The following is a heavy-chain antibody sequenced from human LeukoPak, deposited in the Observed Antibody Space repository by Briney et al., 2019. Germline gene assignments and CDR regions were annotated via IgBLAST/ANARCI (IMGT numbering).Heavy chain of an antibody. CDR2: INHSGST. V-gene: IGHV4-34*01. CDR3: ARGGSSYPDQIYYFDY. CDR1: GGSFSGYY. J-gene: IGHJ4*02. Sequence: SETLSLTCAVYGGSFSGYYWSWIRQPPGKGLEWIGEINHSGSTDYNPSLKSRVTISVDTSKNQFSLKLSSVTAADTAVYYCARGGSSYPDQIYYFDYWGQGTLVTVSS. D-gene: IGHD6-6*01.